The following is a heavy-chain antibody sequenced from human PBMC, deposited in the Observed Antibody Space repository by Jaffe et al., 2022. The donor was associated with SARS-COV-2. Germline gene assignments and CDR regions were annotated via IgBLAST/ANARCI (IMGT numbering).Heavy chain of an antibody. CDR1: GYSFPSYW. Sequence: EVQLVQSGAEVKKPGESLKISCKGSGYSFPSYWIGWVRQMPGKGLEWMGIISPGDSDTRYSPSFQGQVTISADKSITTAYLQWSSLKASDTAMYYCVRQRSPTLVGAIYWGQGTLVTVSS. J-gene: IGHJ4*02. D-gene: IGHD1-26*01. CDR3: VRQRSPTLVGAIY. V-gene: IGHV5-51*01. CDR2: ISPGDSDT.